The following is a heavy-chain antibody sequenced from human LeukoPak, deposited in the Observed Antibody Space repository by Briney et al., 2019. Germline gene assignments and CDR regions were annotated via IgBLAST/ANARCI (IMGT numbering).Heavy chain of an antibody. D-gene: IGHD4-17*01. CDR2: IYYSGCS. V-gene: IGHV4-59*08. Sequence: PSETLFLTCIGSGVCISSDYWSWIRLPPGKGLDWIGYIYYSGCSNCNPSLKSRVTMSVHTSKNQCSLKLTSVTAADTAVYYCARRLRQNLFDPWGQGTLVTVSS. CDR1: GVCISSDY. CDR3: ARRLRQNLFDP. J-gene: IGHJ5*02.